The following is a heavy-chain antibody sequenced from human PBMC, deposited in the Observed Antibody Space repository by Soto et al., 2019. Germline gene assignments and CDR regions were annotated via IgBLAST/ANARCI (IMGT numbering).Heavy chain of an antibody. V-gene: IGHV3-23*01. Sequence: GGSLRLSCTSFSQYGMSWVRRPPGKGREWISTIGPTGYTHYADSVSGRFTISRDDSANTLYLQMSNLRVDDTAIYYCAKDPSTDPADYWGQGALVTVSS. D-gene: IGHD2-21*02. CDR2: IGPTGYT. J-gene: IGHJ4*02. CDR1: SQYG. CDR3: AKDPSTDPADY.